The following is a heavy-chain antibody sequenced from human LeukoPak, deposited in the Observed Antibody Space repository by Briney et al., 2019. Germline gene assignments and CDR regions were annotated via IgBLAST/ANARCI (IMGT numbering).Heavy chain of an antibody. D-gene: IGHD2-2*02. CDR2: FNWNTGNI. Sequence: GGSLRLSCAASGFTFDDYAVHWVRQVPGKVLEWVSGFNWNTGNIDYADSVKGRFTISRDNAKNSLYLQMNSLRTEDTAFYYCAKVHCSSADCFTGGFDCWGQGTLVIVSS. J-gene: IGHJ4*02. V-gene: IGHV3-9*01. CDR1: GFTFDDYA. CDR3: AKVHCSSADCFTGGFDC.